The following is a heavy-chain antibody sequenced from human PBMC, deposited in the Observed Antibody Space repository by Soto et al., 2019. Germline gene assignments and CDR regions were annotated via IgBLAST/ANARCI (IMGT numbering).Heavy chain of an antibody. Sequence: EVQLVESGGGLVQPGGSLRLSCAASGFTVSSNYMSWVRQAPGKGLEWVAVIYSGGSTYYADSVKGRFTISRHNSKNTLYLQMNSLRAEDTAVYYCARGNDDSDFDYWGQGTLVTVSS. CDR2: IYSGGST. D-gene: IGHD3-16*01. CDR3: ARGNDDSDFDY. CDR1: GFTVSSNY. V-gene: IGHV3-53*04. J-gene: IGHJ4*02.